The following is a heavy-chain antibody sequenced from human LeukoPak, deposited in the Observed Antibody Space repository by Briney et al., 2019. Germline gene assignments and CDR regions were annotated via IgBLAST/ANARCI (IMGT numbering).Heavy chain of an antibody. Sequence: SETLSLTCTVSGGSISSYYWNWIRQPPGKGLEWIGYIYYSGSTNYNPSLKSRVTISVDTSKNQFSLKLSSVTAADTGVYYCASSTMVRGSSFWFDPWGQGTLVTVSS. CDR3: ASSTMVRGSSFWFDP. D-gene: IGHD3-10*01. J-gene: IGHJ5*02. V-gene: IGHV4-59*01. CDR1: GGSISSYY. CDR2: IYYSGST.